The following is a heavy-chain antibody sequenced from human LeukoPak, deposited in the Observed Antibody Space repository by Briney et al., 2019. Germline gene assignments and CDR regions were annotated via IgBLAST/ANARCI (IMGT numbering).Heavy chain of an antibody. Sequence: SQTLSLTCAVSGGSISSGIYSWNWIRQPPGKGLEWIGYIYHRGSTYYNPSLKSRVTILVDRSKNQFSLKLSSVTAADTAVYYCARDNGDYPYYFDFWGQGTLVTVSS. V-gene: IGHV4-30-2*01. CDR3: ARDNGDYPYYFDF. D-gene: IGHD4-17*01. CDR1: GGSISSGIYS. J-gene: IGHJ4*02. CDR2: IYHRGST.